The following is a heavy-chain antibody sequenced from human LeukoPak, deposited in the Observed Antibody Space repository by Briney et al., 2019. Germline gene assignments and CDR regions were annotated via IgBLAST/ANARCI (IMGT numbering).Heavy chain of an antibody. CDR1: GGSISSGDYY. V-gene: IGHV4-30-4*01. Sequence: SQTLSLTCTVSGGSISSGDYYWSWIRQPPGKGLEWIGYIYYSGSTYYNPSLKSRVTISVDTTKNQFSLKLSSVTAADTAVYYCAREDYDSSGYNYFDYWGQGTLVTVSS. CDR3: AREDYDSSGYNYFDY. J-gene: IGHJ4*02. CDR2: IYYSGST. D-gene: IGHD3-22*01.